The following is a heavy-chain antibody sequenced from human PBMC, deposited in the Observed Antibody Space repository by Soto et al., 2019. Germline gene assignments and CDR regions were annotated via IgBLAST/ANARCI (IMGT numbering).Heavy chain of an antibody. V-gene: IGHV3-23*01. Sequence: PGGSLRLSCAASGFTFSSYAMSWVRQAPGKGLEWVSSISGSGGSTYYADSVKGRFTISRDNSKNTLYLQMNSLRAEYTAVYYCAKDLRINWQLVAYFEYWGQGTLVTVSS. D-gene: IGHD6-13*01. CDR1: GFTFSSYA. J-gene: IGHJ4*02. CDR2: ISGSGGST. CDR3: AKDLRINWQLVAYFEY.